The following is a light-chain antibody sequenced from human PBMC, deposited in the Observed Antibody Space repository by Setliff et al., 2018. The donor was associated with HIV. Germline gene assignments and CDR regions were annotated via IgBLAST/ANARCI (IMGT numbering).Light chain of an antibody. V-gene: IGLV2-14*01. CDR2: EVS. J-gene: IGLJ1*01. CDR3: SSYTSSSLDV. Sequence: QSVLTQPASVSGSPGQSITISCTGTSSDVGGYSYVSWYQQHPGNAPKLMIFEVSNRPSGVSNRFSGSKSGNTASLTISGLQAEDEADYYCSSYTSSSLDVFGTGTKVTVL. CDR1: SSDVGGYSY.